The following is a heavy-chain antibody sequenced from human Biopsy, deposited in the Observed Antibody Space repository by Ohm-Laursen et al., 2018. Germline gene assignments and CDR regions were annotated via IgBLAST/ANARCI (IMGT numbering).Heavy chain of an antibody. CDR2: ISPKSGGT. Sequence: ASVKVSCKASGFSFTGYYIHWVRQAPGQGLEWMGWISPKSGGTNYAQKFQGNITMAKNTSMSTAYMEMSRLRSDDTAVYYCALQSVAQMKNFDYWGQGTLVTVSS. V-gene: IGHV1-2*02. CDR3: ALQSVAQMKNFDY. CDR1: GFSFTGYY. J-gene: IGHJ4*02. D-gene: IGHD6-19*01.